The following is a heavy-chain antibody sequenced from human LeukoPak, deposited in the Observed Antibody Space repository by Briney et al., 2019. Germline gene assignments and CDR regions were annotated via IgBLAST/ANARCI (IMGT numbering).Heavy chain of an antibody. V-gene: IGHV4-34*01. Sequence: SETLSLTCAVSGGPFSGYFWSWIRQSSGKGLEWVGEIHNSGTTNYNPSLNSRVTISEDTSKNQFYLNLSSVTAADTAVYYCARRYYYNLGSFPFDFWGQGTLVTVSS. J-gene: IGHJ4*02. CDR2: IHNSGTT. D-gene: IGHD3-10*01. CDR1: GGPFSGYF. CDR3: ARRYYYNLGSFPFDF.